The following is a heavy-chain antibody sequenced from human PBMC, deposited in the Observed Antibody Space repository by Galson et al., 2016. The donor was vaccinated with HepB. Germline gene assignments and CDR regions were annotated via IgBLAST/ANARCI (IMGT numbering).Heavy chain of an antibody. CDR3: ARVQLGELTDAFDI. J-gene: IGHJ3*02. Sequence: TLSLTCTVSGGSISSGYYWSWVRQHPGKGLEWIGYIYYTGGTRYTPPLKSRVTISVDTSKNQFSLKLSSVTAADTSVYFCARVQLGELTDAFDIWGPGTMVTVSS. CDR2: IYYTGGT. D-gene: IGHD1-1*01. V-gene: IGHV4-31*03. CDR1: GGSISSGYY.